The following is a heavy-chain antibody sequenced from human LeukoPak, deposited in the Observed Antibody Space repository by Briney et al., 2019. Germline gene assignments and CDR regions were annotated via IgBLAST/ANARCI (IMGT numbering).Heavy chain of an antibody. Sequence: SVKVSCKASGGTFSSYAISWVRQAPGKGLEWMGGFDPEDGETIYAQKFQGRVTMTEDTSTDTAYMELSSLRSEDTAVYYCATVRFGLWYFDYWGQGTLVTVSS. CDR2: FDPEDGET. CDR3: ATVRFGLWYFDY. V-gene: IGHV1-24*01. CDR1: GGTFSSYA. J-gene: IGHJ4*02. D-gene: IGHD2-21*01.